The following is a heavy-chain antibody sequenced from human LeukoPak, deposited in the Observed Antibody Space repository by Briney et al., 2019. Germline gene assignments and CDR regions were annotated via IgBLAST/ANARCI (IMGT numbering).Heavy chain of an antibody. V-gene: IGHV4-4*07. Sequence: SETLSLTCTVFGGSISSYYWSWIRQPAGKGLEWIGRIYTSGSTNYNPSLKSRVTMSVDTSKNQFSLKLSSVTAADTAVYYCAREPVPAAIKLYYYYGMDVWGQGTTVTVSS. D-gene: IGHD2-2*01. CDR1: GGSISSYY. CDR3: AREPVPAAIKLYYYYGMDV. J-gene: IGHJ6*02. CDR2: IYTSGST.